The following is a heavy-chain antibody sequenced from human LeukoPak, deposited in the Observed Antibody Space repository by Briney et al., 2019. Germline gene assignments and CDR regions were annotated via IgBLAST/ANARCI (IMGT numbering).Heavy chain of an antibody. D-gene: IGHD3-10*01. CDR2: IYHSGST. J-gene: IGHJ4*02. V-gene: IGHV4-38-2*02. Sequence: PSETLSLTCTVSGYSISSGYYWGWIRQPPGKGLEWIGSIYHSGSTYYNPSLKSRVTISVDTSKNQFSLKLSSVTAADTAVYYCARMGPLIKPFYGSGNFDYWGQGTLVTVSS. CDR3: ARMGPLIKPFYGSGNFDY. CDR1: GYSISSGYY.